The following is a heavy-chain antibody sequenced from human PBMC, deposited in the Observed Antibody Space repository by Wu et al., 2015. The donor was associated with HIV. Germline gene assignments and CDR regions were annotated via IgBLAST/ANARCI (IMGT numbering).Heavy chain of an antibody. CDR3: ARDFVGRATVVTPGIFDY. D-gene: IGHD4-23*01. V-gene: IGHV1-18*01. J-gene: IGHJ4*02. Sequence: QVHLVQSGAEVKKPGSSVKVSCKASGGILTKYDINWVRQAPGQGPEWVAWISPLNGKTNYAKKIQGRVAVTIDTPTDTVYMELRSLRSDDTAVYYCARDFVGRATVVTPGIFDYWGEGTLVTVSS. CDR1: GGILTKYD. CDR2: ISPLNGKT.